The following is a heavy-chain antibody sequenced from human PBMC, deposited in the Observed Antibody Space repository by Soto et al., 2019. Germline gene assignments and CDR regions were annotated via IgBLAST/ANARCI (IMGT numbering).Heavy chain of an antibody. J-gene: IGHJ4*02. V-gene: IGHV3-23*01. D-gene: IGHD3-22*01. CDR1: GFTFSSYA. Sequence: GVSLRLSCASSGFTFSSYAMSWFPHSPGKRPEWVSAISGSGGSTYYADSVKGRFTISRDNSKNTLYLQMNSLRAEDTAVYYCANDYSYDSSGYPHPFDYWGQGNLVTGSS. CDR2: ISGSGGST. CDR3: ANDYSYDSSGYPHPFDY.